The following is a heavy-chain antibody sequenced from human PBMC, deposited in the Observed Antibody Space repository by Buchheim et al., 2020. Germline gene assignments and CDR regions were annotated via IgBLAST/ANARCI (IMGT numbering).Heavy chain of an antibody. D-gene: IGHD3-22*01. V-gene: IGHV3-11*01. J-gene: IGHJ4*02. CDR1: GFTFSDYY. CDR3: ARAIPTYYYDSSGYWGPSGGPYYFDY. Sequence: QVQLVESGGGLVKPGGSLRLSCAASGFTFSDYYMSWIRQAPGKGLEWVSYSSSSGSTIYYADSVKGRFTISRDNAKNSLYLQMNSLIAEDTAVYYCARAIPTYYYDSSGYWGPSGGPYYFDYWGQGTL. CDR2: SSSSGSTI.